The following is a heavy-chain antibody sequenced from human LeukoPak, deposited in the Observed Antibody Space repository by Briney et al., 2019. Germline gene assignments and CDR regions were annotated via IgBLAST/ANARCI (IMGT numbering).Heavy chain of an antibody. CDR2: IIPIFGTA. CDR3: AKDAPYCSGGSCYDY. D-gene: IGHD2-15*01. J-gene: IGHJ4*02. V-gene: IGHV1-69*13. Sequence: GASVKVSCKASGGTFSSYAISWVRQAPGQGLEWMGGIIPIFGTANYAQKFQGRVTITADESTSTAYMELSSLRSEDTAVYYCAKDAPYCSGGSCYDYWGQGTLVTVSS. CDR1: GGTFSSYA.